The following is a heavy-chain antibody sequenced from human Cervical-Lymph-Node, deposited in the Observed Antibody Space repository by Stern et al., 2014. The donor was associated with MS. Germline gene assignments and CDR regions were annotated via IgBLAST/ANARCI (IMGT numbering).Heavy chain of an antibody. Sequence: EVQLVESGGGLVKPGGSLRLSCAASGFTFSTYSMDWVRQAPGKGLEWVSSIGTNSSYIYYADSLKGRFTISRDNAKNSLYLQMNSLRAEDTAVYDCAWGGNYYDYYSYGMDVWGQGTTVTVSS. CDR1: GFTFSTYS. CDR3: AWGGNYYDYYSYGMDV. CDR2: IGTNSSYI. V-gene: IGHV3-21*01. D-gene: IGHD1-26*01. J-gene: IGHJ6*02.